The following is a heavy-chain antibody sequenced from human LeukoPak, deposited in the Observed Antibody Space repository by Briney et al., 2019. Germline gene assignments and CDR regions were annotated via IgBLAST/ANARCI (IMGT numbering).Heavy chain of an antibody. J-gene: IGHJ4*02. V-gene: IGHV4-34*01. CDR2: VNHSGIT. D-gene: IGHD3-3*01. CDR3: ARLLLSGGLDS. Sequence: SETLSLTCAVSGGSFSGYYYWVWIRQSRGRGLEWIGEVNHSGITNYNPSLKSRVFISVDTPKNQFSLKFTSVTAADTAVYYCARLLLSGGLDSWGQETLVTVS. CDR1: GGSFSGYY.